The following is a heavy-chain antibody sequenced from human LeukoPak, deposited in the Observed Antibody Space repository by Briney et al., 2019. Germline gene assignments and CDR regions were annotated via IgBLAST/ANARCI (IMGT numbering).Heavy chain of an antibody. CDR3: ARDPNPRDGGY. D-gene: IGHD5-24*01. CDR1: GFNFSAYS. CDR2: ITRSTSYI. J-gene: IGHJ4*02. V-gene: IGHV3-21*01. Sequence: GGSLRLSCAASGFNFSAYSVNWVRQAPGKGLEWVSSITRSTSYIYFADSVRGRFTISRDNAKNSLYLQMNSLRAEDTAVYYGARDPNPRDGGYWGQGTLVTVSS.